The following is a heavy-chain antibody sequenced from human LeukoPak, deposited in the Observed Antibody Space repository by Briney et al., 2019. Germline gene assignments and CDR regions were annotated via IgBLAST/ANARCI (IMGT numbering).Heavy chain of an antibody. CDR3: ARVCSGGSCYTNFDY. J-gene: IGHJ4*02. D-gene: IGHD2-15*01. CDR1: GGSISSVGYY. Sequence: SQSLSLTCTVSGGSISSVGYYWSWIRQNPGKGLEWIGCIYYSGSTYYNPSLKSRVTISVDTSKNQFSLKLSSVTAADTAVYYCARVCSGGSCYTNFDYWGQGTLVTVSS. V-gene: IGHV4-31*03. CDR2: IYYSGST.